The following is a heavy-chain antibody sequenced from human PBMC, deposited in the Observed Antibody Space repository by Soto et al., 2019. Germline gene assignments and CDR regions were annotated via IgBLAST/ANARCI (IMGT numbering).Heavy chain of an antibody. J-gene: IGHJ1*01. CDR2: ISGSGGST. CDR3: AKGNLGYCSGGSCSNFQH. D-gene: IGHD2-15*01. V-gene: IGHV3-23*01. CDR1: GFTFSSYA. Sequence: GGSLRLSCAASGFTFSSYAMSWVRQAPGKGLGWVSAISGSGGSTYYAGTVKGRFTISRDNSKNTLYLQMNSLRAEDTAVYYCAKGNLGYCSGGSCSNFQHWGQGTLVTVSS.